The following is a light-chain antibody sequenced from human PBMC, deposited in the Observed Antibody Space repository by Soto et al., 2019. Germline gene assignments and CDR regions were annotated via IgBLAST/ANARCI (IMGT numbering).Light chain of an antibody. CDR1: TGAVTSGLY. CDR3: VLSFSGTNVV. J-gene: IGLJ2*01. CDR2: DTN. Sequence: QAVVTQEPSLTVSPGGTVTLPCGSSTGAVTSGLYPYWFQQKPGQAPRTLIYDTNNKHSWTPARFSGSVLGGKAALTLSGAQPEDEAEYYCVLSFSGTNVVFGGGTKLTVL. V-gene: IGLV7-46*01.